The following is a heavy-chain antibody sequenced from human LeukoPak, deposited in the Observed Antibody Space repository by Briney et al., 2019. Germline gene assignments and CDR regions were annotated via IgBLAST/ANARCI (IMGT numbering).Heavy chain of an antibody. V-gene: IGHV1-2*02. D-gene: IGHD2-15*01. J-gene: IGHJ6*03. CDR1: GYIFTGYY. Sequence: ASVKVSCKASGYIFTGYYMHWVRQAPGQGLEWMGWINPNSGDTNYAQKFQGRVTITRNTSISTAYMELSSLRSEDTAVYYCARRGGYCSGGSCYRSVYYYYMDVWGKGTTVTVSS. CDR3: ARRGGYCSGGSCYRSVYYYYMDV. CDR2: INPNSGDT.